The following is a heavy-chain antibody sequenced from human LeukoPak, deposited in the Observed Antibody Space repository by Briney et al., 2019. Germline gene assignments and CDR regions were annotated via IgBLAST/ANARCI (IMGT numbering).Heavy chain of an antibody. CDR2: ISYDGIT. V-gene: IGHV3-23*01. Sequence: GGSLRLSCAASGFVFHNYGMTWVRQAPGRGLEWVSSISYDGITYYADSVRGRFTISRDNSRHTLFLQMNSLRDEDTALYYCAKGVMTYEYWGQGTLVTVSS. CDR1: GFVFHNYG. J-gene: IGHJ4*02. D-gene: IGHD2-21*02. CDR3: AKGVMTYEY.